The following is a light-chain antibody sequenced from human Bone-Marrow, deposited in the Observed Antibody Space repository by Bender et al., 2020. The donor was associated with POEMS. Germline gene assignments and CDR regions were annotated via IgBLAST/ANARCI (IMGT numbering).Light chain of an antibody. CDR3: SSYTVTSDVV. CDR1: SSDVTDYKY. Sequence: QSALTQPASVSGSPGQSITISCSGSSSDVTDYKYVSWHQQHPGKAPKLIIFDVNNRPSGISDRFSGSKSDNTASLTISGLQPEDEGDYYCSSYTVTSDVVFGSGTKVCVL. J-gene: IGLJ1*01. CDR2: DVN. V-gene: IGLV2-14*03.